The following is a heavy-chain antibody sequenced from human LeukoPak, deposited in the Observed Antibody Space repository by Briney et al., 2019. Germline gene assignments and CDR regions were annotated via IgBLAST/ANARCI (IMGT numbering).Heavy chain of an antibody. CDR1: GFTFSNAW. CDR2: IKSKTDGGTT. V-gene: IGHV3-15*01. D-gene: IGHD2-15*01. CDR3: TTEKLGYCSGGSCYSYYYYYMDV. J-gene: IGHJ6*03. Sequence: PGGSLRLSCAASGFTFSNAWMSWVRQAPGKGLEWVGRIKSKTDGGTTDYAAPVKGRFTISRDDSKNTLYLQMNSLKTEDTAVYYCTTEKLGYCSGGSCYSYYYYYMDVWGKGTTVTVSS.